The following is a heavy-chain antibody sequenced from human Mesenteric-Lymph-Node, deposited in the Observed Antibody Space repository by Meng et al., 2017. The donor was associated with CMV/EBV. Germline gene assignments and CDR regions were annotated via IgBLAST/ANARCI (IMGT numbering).Heavy chain of an antibody. V-gene: IGHV3-48*03. CDR3: ARDRCSSTSCPLYYYYYGMDV. Sequence: GESLKISCAASGFTFSSYEMNWVRQAPGKGLEWVSYISSSGSTIYYADSVKGRFTISRDNAKNSLYLQMNSLRAEDTAVYYCARDRCSSTSCPLYYYYYGMDVWGQGTTVTVSS. CDR1: GFTFSSYE. D-gene: IGHD2-2*01. CDR2: ISSSGSTI. J-gene: IGHJ6*02.